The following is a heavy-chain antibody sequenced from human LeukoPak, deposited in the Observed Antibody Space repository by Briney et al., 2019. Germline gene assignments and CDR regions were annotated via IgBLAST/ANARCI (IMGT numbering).Heavy chain of an antibody. CDR2: ISGSGGST. CDR1: GFTFSSYA. Sequence: GGSLRLSCAASGFTFSSYAMSWVRQAPGKGLEWVSAISGSGGSTYYADSVKGRFTISRDNSKNTLYLQMNSLRAEDTAVYYCAKVNIAAAGTDYYYYMDGWGKGTTVTVSS. V-gene: IGHV3-23*01. D-gene: IGHD6-13*01. J-gene: IGHJ6*03. CDR3: AKVNIAAAGTDYYYYMDG.